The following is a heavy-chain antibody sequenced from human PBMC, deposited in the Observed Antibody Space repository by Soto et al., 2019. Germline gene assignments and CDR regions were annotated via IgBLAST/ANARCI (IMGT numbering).Heavy chain of an antibody. Sequence: QVQLVQSGAEVKKPGASVKVSCKASGYTFTGYYMHWVRQAPGQGLEWMGWINPNSGGTNYAQKFQGRVTMTRDTSTSTSYVEGGRLRTEATAVYYCARGRGIERWSTKALFNYYSGRDVRGQGTTVTVSS. J-gene: IGHJ6*02. V-gene: IGHV1-2*02. CDR2: INPNSGGT. CDR1: GYTFTGYY. CDR3: ARGRGIERWSTKALFNYYSGRDV. D-gene: IGHD5-18*01.